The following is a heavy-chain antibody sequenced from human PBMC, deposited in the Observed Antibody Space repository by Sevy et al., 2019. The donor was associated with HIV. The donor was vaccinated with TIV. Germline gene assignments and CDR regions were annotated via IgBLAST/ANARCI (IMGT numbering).Heavy chain of an antibody. CDR2: ISSSSSYI. CDR1: GFTFSSYS. V-gene: IGHV3-21*01. D-gene: IGHD5-12*01. J-gene: IGHJ4*02. Sequence: WGSLRLSCAASGFTFSSYSMNWVRQAPGKGLEWVSSISSSSSYIYYADSVKGRFTISRDNAKNSLYLQMNSLRAEDTAVYYCARDRYSGSTMAQYWGQGTLVTVSS. CDR3: ARDRYSGSTMAQY.